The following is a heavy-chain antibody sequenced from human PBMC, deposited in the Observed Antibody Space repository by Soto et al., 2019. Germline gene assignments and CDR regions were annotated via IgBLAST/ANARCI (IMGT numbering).Heavy chain of an antibody. Sequence: QLQLQESGSGLVKPSQTLSLTCAVSGGSISSGGYSWSWIRQPQGQGLEWIGYIYHSGSTYYNPSLKSRVTISVYRSKNQSSLKLSSVTDADSAVYYCAAGAIFGVVPVDYGDQGTLVTVSS. CDR3: AAGAIFGVVPVDY. CDR1: GGSISSGGYS. J-gene: IGHJ4*02. D-gene: IGHD3-3*01. V-gene: IGHV4-30-2*01. CDR2: IYHSGST.